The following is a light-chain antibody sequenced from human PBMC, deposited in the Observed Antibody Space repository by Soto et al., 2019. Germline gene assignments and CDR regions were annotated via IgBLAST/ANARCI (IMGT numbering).Light chain of an antibody. CDR2: KAS. J-gene: IGKJ4*01. CDR3: QQYKSNPLT. V-gene: IGKV1-5*03. Sequence: DIQMTQSPSTLSASVGDRVTITCRASQTVSSWLAWYKQKPGKAPKLLIYKASTLQSGVPSRFSGSGSGTEFTLTITSLQPDDFAAYYCQQYKSNPLTFGGGTKVDIK. CDR1: QTVSSW.